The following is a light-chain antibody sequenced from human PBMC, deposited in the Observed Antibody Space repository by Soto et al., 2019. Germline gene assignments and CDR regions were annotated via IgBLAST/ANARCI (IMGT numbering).Light chain of an antibody. CDR1: QSVSNA. V-gene: IGKV3D-15*01. Sequence: EIMLTQSPATLSVSPGEGVTLSCRGSQSVSNALVWYQQKPGQAPRLLIYGATNSATDIPARFSGSGSGTDFTLTISSLQSEDCAVYYCQQYKEWPYTFGQGTRLEIK. J-gene: IGKJ2*01. CDR2: GAT. CDR3: QQYKEWPYT.